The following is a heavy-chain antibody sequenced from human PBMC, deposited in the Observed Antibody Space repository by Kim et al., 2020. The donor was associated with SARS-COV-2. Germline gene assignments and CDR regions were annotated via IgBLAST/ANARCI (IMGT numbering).Heavy chain of an antibody. V-gene: IGHV5-51*01. J-gene: IGHJ6*02. D-gene: IGHD3-16*01. CDR2: T. CDR3: ARDLRGDGMDV. Sequence: TRYSPSFQGQVTISADTSISTAYLQWSSLKASDTAMYYCARDLRGDGMDVWGQGTTVTVSS.